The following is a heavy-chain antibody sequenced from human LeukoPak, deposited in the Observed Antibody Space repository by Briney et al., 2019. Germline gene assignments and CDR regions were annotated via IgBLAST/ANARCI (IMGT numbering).Heavy chain of an antibody. CDR3: AKLLSNSGRFLY. V-gene: IGHV3-30*02. J-gene: IGHJ4*02. CDR2: IRNDGSNK. D-gene: IGHD4-23*01. Sequence: PGGSLRLSCAASGFTFSSYAMSWVRQAPGKGLEWVAFIRNDGSNKYYADSVKGRFTISRDNSKNTLYLQMNSLRAEDTAVYYCAKLLSNSGRFLYWGQGTLVTVSS. CDR1: GFTFSSYA.